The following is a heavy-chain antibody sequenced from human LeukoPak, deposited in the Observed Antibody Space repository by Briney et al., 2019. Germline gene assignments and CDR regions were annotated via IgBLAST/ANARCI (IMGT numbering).Heavy chain of an antibody. D-gene: IGHD5-12*01. CDR1: GGSISSYY. CDR3: ARVGIVATINRGWFDP. CDR2: INHSGST. V-gene: IGHV4-34*01. J-gene: IGHJ5*02. Sequence: PSETLSLTCTVSGGSISSYYWSWIRQAPGKGLEWIGEINHSGSTNYNPSLKSRVTISVDTSKNQFSLKLSSVTAADTAVYYCARVGIVATINRGWFDPWGQGTLVTVSS.